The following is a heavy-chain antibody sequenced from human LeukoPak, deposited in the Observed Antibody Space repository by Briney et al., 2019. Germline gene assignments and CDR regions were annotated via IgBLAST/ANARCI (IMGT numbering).Heavy chain of an antibody. Sequence: GSLRLSCAASGFTFSSYSMNWVRQAPGKGLEWIGSIYHSGSTYYNPSLKSRVTISVDTSKNQFSLKLSSVTAADTAVYYCASLQDYYGSGSTTVWGQGTLVTVSS. J-gene: IGHJ4*02. CDR1: GFTFSSYS. CDR2: IYHSGST. CDR3: ASLQDYYGSGSTTV. D-gene: IGHD3-10*01. V-gene: IGHV4-38-2*01.